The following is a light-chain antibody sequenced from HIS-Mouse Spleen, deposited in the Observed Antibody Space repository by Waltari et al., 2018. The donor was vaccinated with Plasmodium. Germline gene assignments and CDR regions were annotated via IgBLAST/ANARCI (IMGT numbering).Light chain of an antibody. CDR3: QQSSSTPWT. V-gene: IGKV1-39*01. CDR2: GAS. Sequence: DIQMTQSPSSLSASVGDRVTITCRASQSISSYLNLYQQKPGKAPTHLLYGASRLHSGVPLRFSGRGNRTDFTLTIRSLQSEDFGTYYCQQSSSTPWTFGQGTQVEIK. J-gene: IGKJ1*01. CDR1: QSISSY.